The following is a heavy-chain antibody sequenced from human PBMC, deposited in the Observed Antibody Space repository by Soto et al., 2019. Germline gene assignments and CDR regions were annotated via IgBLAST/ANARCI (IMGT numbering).Heavy chain of an antibody. J-gene: IGHJ4*02. CDR2: ISYDGSNK. CDR3: ARGPSSLTRFDY. CDR1: GFTFSSYA. D-gene: IGHD2-2*01. Sequence: PGGSLRLSCAASGFTFSSYAMHWVRQAPGKGLEWVAVISYDGSNKYYADSVKGRFTISRDNSKNTLYLQMNSLRGEDTAVYFCARGPSSLTRFDYWGQGTLVTVSS. V-gene: IGHV3-30-3*01.